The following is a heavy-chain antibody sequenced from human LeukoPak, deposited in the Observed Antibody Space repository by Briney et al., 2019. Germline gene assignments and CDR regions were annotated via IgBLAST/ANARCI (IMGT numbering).Heavy chain of an antibody. CDR1: GFTFGNYA. CDR2: MSGSGDIT. V-gene: IGHV3-23*01. Sequence: GGSLRLSCAASGFTFGNYALSWVRQAPGKGLEWVSAMSGSGDITDYADSVKGRFTISRDNSKNTLNLQMNSLTAEDTAVYYCAKIGAGVDYWGQGALVTVSS. D-gene: IGHD3-16*01. CDR3: AKIGAGVDY. J-gene: IGHJ4*02.